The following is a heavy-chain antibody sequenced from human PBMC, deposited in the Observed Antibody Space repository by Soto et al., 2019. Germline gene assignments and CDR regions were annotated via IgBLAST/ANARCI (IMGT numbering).Heavy chain of an antibody. Sequence: EVQLVESGGGLVKPGGSLRLSCAASGFTFSSYSMNWVRQAPGKGLEWVSSISSSSSYIYYADSVKGRFTISRDNAKNSLYLQMNSLRAEDTAVYYCARGAYDYIWGSYRHHAFDIWGQGTMVTVSS. D-gene: IGHD3-16*02. V-gene: IGHV3-21*01. CDR3: ARGAYDYIWGSYRHHAFDI. J-gene: IGHJ3*02. CDR2: ISSSSSYI. CDR1: GFTFSSYS.